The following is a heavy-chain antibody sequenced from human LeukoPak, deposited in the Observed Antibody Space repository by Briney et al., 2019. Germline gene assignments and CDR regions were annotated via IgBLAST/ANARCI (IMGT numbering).Heavy chain of an antibody. D-gene: IGHD2-2*01. CDR3: AKGLGYCSSTSCSVDY. CDR2: ISYDGSKK. J-gene: IGHJ4*02. V-gene: IGHV3-30*18. CDR1: GFILSSNS. Sequence: PGGSLRLSCAASGFILSSNSMNWVRQAPGKGLEWVAVISYDGSKKYYADSVDGRFTISRDNSKNTQYLQMNSLRAEDTAVYYCAKGLGYCSSTSCSVDYWGQGTLVTVSS.